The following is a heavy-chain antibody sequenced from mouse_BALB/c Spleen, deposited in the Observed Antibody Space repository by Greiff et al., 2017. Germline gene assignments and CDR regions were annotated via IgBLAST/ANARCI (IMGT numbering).Heavy chain of an antibody. CDR1: GFSLTGYG. Sequence: VMLVESGPGLVAPSQSLSITCTVSGFSLTGYGVNWVRQPPGKGLEWLGMIWGDGSTDYNSALKSRLSISKDNSKSQVFLKMNSLQTDDTARYYCARVTTVVAYYYAMDYWGQGTSVTVSS. V-gene: IGHV2-6-7*01. CDR3: ARVTTVVAYYYAMDY. D-gene: IGHD1-1*01. CDR2: IWGDGST. J-gene: IGHJ4*01.